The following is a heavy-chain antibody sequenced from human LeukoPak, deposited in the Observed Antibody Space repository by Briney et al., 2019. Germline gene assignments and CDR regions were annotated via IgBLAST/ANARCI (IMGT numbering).Heavy chain of an antibody. Sequence: SETLSLTCTVFGGSISSYYWSWIRQPPGKGLEWIGYIYYSGSTNYNPSLKSRVTISVDTSKNQFSLRLSSVTAADTAVYYCARVEKSSGWLYYFDYWGQGTLVTVSS. CDR3: ARVEKSSGWLYYFDY. V-gene: IGHV4-59*01. CDR1: GGSISSYY. J-gene: IGHJ4*02. CDR2: IYYSGST. D-gene: IGHD6-19*01.